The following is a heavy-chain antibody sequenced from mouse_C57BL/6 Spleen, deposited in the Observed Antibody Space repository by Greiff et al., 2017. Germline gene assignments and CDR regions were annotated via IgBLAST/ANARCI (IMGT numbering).Heavy chain of an antibody. CDR1: GYTFTDYN. V-gene: IGHV1-18*01. CDR2: INPNNGGT. J-gene: IGHJ4*01. D-gene: IGHD2-1*01. CDR3: ARWDGNYGDAMDY. Sequence: VQLQQSGPELVKPGASVKIPCKASGYTFTDYNMDWVKQSHGKSLEWIGDINPNNGGTIYNQKFKGKATLTVDKSSSTAYMELRSLTSEDTAVYYCARWDGNYGDAMDYWGQGTSVTVSS.